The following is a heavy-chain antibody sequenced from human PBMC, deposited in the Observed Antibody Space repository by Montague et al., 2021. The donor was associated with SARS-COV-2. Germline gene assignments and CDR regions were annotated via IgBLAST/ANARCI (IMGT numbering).Heavy chain of an antibody. D-gene: IGHD3-22*01. CDR2: IYYSGST. CDR1: GGSISSSSYY. CDR3: ARFPTSFYSDSKATQDTLYPKLGSAPAADSAVYYCARTPAAYSYDNKAAHATRDGFDI. J-gene: IGHJ3*02. Sequence: SETLSLTCTVSGGSISSSSYYWVWIRQPPGQGLEWIGSIYYSGSTYYYPSPKSRVSISVDTTKNHFSLSLSSATATATSLCYCARFPTSFYSDSKATQDTLYPKLGSAPAADSAVYYCARTPAAYSYDNKAAHATRDGFDIWGQGTMVTVSS. V-gene: IGHV4-39*02.